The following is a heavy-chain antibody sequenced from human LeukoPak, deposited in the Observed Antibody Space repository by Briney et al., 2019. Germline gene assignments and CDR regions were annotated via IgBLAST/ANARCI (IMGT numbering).Heavy chain of an antibody. D-gene: IGHD1-26*01. CDR2: MYYGGNT. V-gene: IGHV4-39*07. Sequence: SETLFLTCSVSGDSISSSGYYWGWIRQPPGKGLEWIGSMYYGGNTYYNASLKSRVTISVDTSKNLFSLKLNSVTAADTGVYYCARSKNGKCDYWGQGTLVTVSS. CDR1: GDSISSSGYY. CDR3: ARSKNGKCDY. J-gene: IGHJ4*02.